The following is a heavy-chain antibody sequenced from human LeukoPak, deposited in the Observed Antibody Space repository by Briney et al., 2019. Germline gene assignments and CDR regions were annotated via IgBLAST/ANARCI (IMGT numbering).Heavy chain of an antibody. V-gene: IGHV3-30*18. Sequence: GGSLRLSCAASGFTLSSYGMHWVRQAPGKGLEWVAVISYDGSNKYYADSVKGRFTISRDNSKNTLYLQMNSLGAEDTAVYYCAKAFYSEVDYWGQGTLVTVSS. D-gene: IGHD2/OR15-2a*01. CDR3: AKAFYSEVDY. CDR1: GFTLSSYG. J-gene: IGHJ4*02. CDR2: ISYDGSNK.